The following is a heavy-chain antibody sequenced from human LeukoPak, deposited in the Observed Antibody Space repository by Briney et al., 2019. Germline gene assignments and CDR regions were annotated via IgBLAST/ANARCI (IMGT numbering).Heavy chain of an antibody. CDR1: GFSFSRYY. CDR3: TRAVGLGPGAHFDQ. V-gene: IGHV3-11*01. J-gene: IGHJ4*02. Sequence: PGGSLRLSCAASGFSFSRYYMSWVRQTPGKALEWISYIPTSGISVQYADSVRGRFTASRDDAKNSLHLQMDSLRVEDTAVYYCTRAVGLGPGAHFDQWGQEALVIVSS. CDR2: IPTSGISV. D-gene: IGHD1-26*01.